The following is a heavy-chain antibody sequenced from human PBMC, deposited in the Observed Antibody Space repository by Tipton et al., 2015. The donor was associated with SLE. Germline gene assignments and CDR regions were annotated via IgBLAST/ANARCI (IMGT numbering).Heavy chain of an antibody. D-gene: IGHD1-1*01. CDR2: IYHPDSDA. Sequence: VQLAQSGAEVKKPGAYLKISCEGSGYRFIAYWIAWVRQMPGKGLEWRGMIYHPDSDARYSPSFQVQITLSVDKSTNTAYLQCTSLNASAAAMYYCARQSVQGAYLDFWGSGTLLTVSS. CDR3: ARQSVQGAYLDF. V-gene: IGHV5-51*01. CDR1: GYRFIAYW. J-gene: IGHJ4*02.